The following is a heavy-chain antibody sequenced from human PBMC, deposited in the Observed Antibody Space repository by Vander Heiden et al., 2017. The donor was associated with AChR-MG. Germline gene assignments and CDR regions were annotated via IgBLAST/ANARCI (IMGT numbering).Heavy chain of an antibody. V-gene: IGHV3-23*01. D-gene: IGHD3-10*01. J-gene: IGHJ5*02. CDR1: GFTFSSYA. CDR2: IGGSGGST. CDR3: AKTPRGTYNSGIDP. Sequence: VQLLASGGGWVPPGGSLRLSCAPSGFTFSSYAMRWGRQAPGKGREWVSGIGGSGGSTYYADSVKGRFTISRDNSKNTLFLQMNSLRGEDTAVYYCAKTPRGTYNSGIDPWGQGTLVTVSS.